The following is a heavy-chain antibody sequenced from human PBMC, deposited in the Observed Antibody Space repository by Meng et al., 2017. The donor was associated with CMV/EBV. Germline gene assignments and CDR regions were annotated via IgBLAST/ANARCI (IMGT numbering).Heavy chain of an antibody. CDR3: ARVTQLAPKQLRSLYYFDY. J-gene: IGHJ4*02. D-gene: IGHD6-6*01. Sequence: ASVKVSCKASGYTFTSYYMHWVRQAPGQGLEWMGIINPSGGSTSYAQKFQGRVTMTRDTSTSTVYMELSSLRSEDTAVYYCARVTQLAPKQLRSLYYFDYWGQGTPVTVSS. CDR1: GYTFTSYY. CDR2: INPSGGST. V-gene: IGHV1-46*01.